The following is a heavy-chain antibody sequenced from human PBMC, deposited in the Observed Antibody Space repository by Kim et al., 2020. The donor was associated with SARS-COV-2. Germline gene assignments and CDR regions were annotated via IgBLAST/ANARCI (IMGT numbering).Heavy chain of an antibody. V-gene: IGHV7-4-1*02. CDR3: ARGWYSSSYNWFDP. J-gene: IGHJ5*02. D-gene: IGHD6-13*01. CDR2: INTNTGNP. CDR1: GYTFTSYA. Sequence: ASVKVSCKASGYTFTSYAMNWVRQAPGQGLEWMGWINTNTGNPTYAQGFTGRFVFSLDTSVSTAYLQISSLKAEDTAVYYCARGWYSSSYNWFDPWGQGTLVTVSS.